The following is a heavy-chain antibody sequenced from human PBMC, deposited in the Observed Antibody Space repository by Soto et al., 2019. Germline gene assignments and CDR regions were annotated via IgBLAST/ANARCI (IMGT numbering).Heavy chain of an antibody. Sequence: GGSLRLSCAASGFTFSSYAMHWVRQAPGKGLEWVAVISYDGSNKYYADSVKGRFTISRDNSKNTLYLQMNSLRAEDTAVYYCAREGIYYGMDVWGQGTTVTVSS. J-gene: IGHJ6*02. CDR1: GFTFSSYA. V-gene: IGHV3-30-3*01. CDR2: ISYDGSNK. CDR3: AREGIYYGMDV.